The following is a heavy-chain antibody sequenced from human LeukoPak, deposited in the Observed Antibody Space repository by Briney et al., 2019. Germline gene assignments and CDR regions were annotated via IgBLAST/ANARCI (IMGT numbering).Heavy chain of an antibody. D-gene: IGHD2-21*02. CDR2: MYSSGST. Sequence: SETLSLTCTVSGASFSNSYWSWVRQPAGKGLEWIGRMYSSGSTNYNPSLTSRVAMSIDTFKNQFSLNLKSVTAADTAVYYCTRGPYCAGGCHFDSWGQGILVTVSS. CDR1: GASFSNSY. J-gene: IGHJ4*02. CDR3: TRGPYCAGGCHFDS. V-gene: IGHV4-4*07.